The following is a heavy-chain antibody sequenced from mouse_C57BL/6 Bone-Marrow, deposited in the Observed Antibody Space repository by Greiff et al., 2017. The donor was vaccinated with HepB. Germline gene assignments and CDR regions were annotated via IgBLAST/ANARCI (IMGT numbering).Heavy chain of an antibody. Sequence: EVKLMESGPGLVKPSQSLSLTCSVTGYSITSGYYWNWIRQFPGNKLEWMGYISYDGSNNYNPSLKNRISITRDTSKNQFFLKLNSVTTEDTATYYCARDLLLRLVSDYWGQGTTLTVSS. V-gene: IGHV3-6*01. CDR1: GYSITSGYY. CDR2: ISYDGSN. D-gene: IGHD1-1*01. CDR3: ARDLLLRLVSDY. J-gene: IGHJ2*01.